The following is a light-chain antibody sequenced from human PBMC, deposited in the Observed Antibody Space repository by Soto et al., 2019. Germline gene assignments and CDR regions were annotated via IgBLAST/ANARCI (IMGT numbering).Light chain of an antibody. Sequence: QSVLTQPPSASGTPGQRVTISCSGSSSNIGSNTVNWYQQFPGTAPKLLIYSTDQWPSGVPDRFSGSKSGTSASLAISGLQSEDEAHYYCAAWDDGLNGVVFGGGTQLTVL. CDR3: AAWDDGLNGVV. J-gene: IGLJ7*01. CDR2: STD. CDR1: SSNIGSNT. V-gene: IGLV1-44*01.